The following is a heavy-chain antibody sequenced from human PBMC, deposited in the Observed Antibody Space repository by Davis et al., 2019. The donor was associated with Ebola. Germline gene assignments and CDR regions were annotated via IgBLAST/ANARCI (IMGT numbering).Heavy chain of an antibody. CDR3: ARENRATRRTYYGMDV. D-gene: IGHD1-1*01. Sequence: ASVKVSCNASGYTFTSYYMHWVRQAPGQGLEWMGWINHNSGGTNYAQKFQGWVTMTRDTSLSTAYIELSRRRYDYTAVYYWARENRATRRTYYGMDVWGQGTTVTVSS. V-gene: IGHV1-2*04. CDR2: INHNSGGT. J-gene: IGHJ6*02. CDR1: GYTFTSYY.